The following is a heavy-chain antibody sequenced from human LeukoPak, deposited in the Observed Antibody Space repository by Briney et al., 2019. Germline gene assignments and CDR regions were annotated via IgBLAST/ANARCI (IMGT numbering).Heavy chain of an antibody. Sequence: PGGSLRLSCAASGFTFSNNWMTWVRQAPGKGLEWVASVKKDASEKYYVDSVKGRFTISRDNSKNTLYLQMNSLRAEDTAVYCCAKANSYYITYYMDVWGKGTTVTVSS. D-gene: IGHD5-18*01. CDR1: GFTFSNNW. CDR2: VKKDASEK. J-gene: IGHJ6*03. V-gene: IGHV3-7*03. CDR3: AKANSYYITYYMDV.